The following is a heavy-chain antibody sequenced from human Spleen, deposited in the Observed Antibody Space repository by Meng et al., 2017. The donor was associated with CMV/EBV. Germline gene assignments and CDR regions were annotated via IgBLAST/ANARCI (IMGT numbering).Heavy chain of an antibody. V-gene: IGHV1-69*13. CDR2: IIPVFGTA. D-gene: IGHD2-2*01. CDR3: ARDAVVPAANFRPVWFDP. J-gene: IGHJ5*02. Sequence: SVKVSCKASGGTFSSYAVNWVRQAPGQGLEWMGNIIPVFGTANSAQKFQDRVTITADESTRTVYMEVNSLRSEDTAVYYCARDAVVPAANFRPVWFDPWGQGTLVTVSS. CDR1: GGTFSSYA.